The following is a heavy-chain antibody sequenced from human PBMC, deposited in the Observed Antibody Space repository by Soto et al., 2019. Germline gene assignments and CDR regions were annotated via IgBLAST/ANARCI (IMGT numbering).Heavy chain of an antibody. CDR1: CDSISSYY. J-gene: IGHJ4*02. CDR2: IYYSGST. CDR3: ARDYSSYGPFDY. D-gene: IGHD5-18*01. V-gene: IGHV4-59*12. Sequence: SETLSLTCAVSCDSISSYYCMWIRQPPGKGLEWIGYIYYSGSTNYNPSLKSRVTISVDTSKNQFSLKLSSVTAADTAVYYCARDYSSYGPFDYWGQGTLVTVSS.